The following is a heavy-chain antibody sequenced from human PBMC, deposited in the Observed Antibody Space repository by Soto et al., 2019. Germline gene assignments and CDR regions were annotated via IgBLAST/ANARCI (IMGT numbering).Heavy chain of an antibody. Sequence: QVQLVQSGAEVKQPGSSVKVSCKASGGTFSSYAISWVRQAPGQGLEWMGGIIPIFGTANYAQKFQGRVTITADESTSTAYMELSSLRSEDTAVYYCVLYPNWNLNWFDPWGQGTLVTVSS. CDR2: IIPIFGTA. V-gene: IGHV1-69*01. CDR1: GGTFSSYA. CDR3: VLYPNWNLNWFDP. J-gene: IGHJ5*02. D-gene: IGHD1-1*01.